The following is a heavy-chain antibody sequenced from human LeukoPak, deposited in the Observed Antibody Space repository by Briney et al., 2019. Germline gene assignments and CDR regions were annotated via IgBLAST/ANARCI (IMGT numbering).Heavy chain of an antibody. J-gene: IGHJ4*02. D-gene: IGHD4-17*01. CDR3: ARLGGSRGTVTPPGDF. V-gene: IGHV1-3*03. CDR2: INADTGNT. CDR1: GYTFTTYT. Sequence: ASVKVSCKASGYTFTTYTMHWVRQAPGQRLEWMGWINADTGNTKCSQEFQGRLTITRDTSASTVYMDLSSLKSEDMAVYYCARLGGSRGTVTPPGDFWGQGTLVTVSS.